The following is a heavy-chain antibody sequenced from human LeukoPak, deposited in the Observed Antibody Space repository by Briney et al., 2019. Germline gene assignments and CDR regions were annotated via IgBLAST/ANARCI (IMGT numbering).Heavy chain of an antibody. Sequence: GGSPRLSCAASGFTFSSYAMSWVRQAPGKGLEWVSAISGSGGSTDYAAPVKGRFTISRDDSKNTLYLQMNSLKTEDTAVYYCTTDDGDYDGWFDPWGQGTLVTVSS. CDR3: TTDDGDYDGWFDP. D-gene: IGHD4-17*01. V-gene: IGHV3-23*01. CDR1: GFTFSSYA. CDR2: ISGSGGST. J-gene: IGHJ5*02.